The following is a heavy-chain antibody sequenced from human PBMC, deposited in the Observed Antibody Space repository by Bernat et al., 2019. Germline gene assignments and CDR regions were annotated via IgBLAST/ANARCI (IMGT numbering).Heavy chain of an antibody. Sequence: QVQLQESGPGLVKPSETLSLTCTVSGDSISSYYWSWIRQPPGKGLEWIGYIYYSGSTNYNPSLKSRVTISVDTSKNQFSLKLSSVTAADTAVYYCARGFIVATISGWFDPWGQGTLVTVSS. D-gene: IGHD5-12*01. CDR3: ARGFIVATISGWFDP. J-gene: IGHJ5*02. CDR2: IYYSGST. CDR1: GDSISSYY. V-gene: IGHV4-59*01.